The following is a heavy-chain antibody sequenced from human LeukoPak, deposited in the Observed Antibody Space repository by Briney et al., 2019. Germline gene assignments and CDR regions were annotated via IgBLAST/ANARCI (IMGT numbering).Heavy chain of an antibody. CDR2: IYHSGST. V-gene: IGHV4-38-2*02. Sequence: PSETLSLTCTVSGYSISSGYYWGWIRQPPGKGLEWIGSIYHSGSTYYNPSLKSRVTISVDTSKNQFSLKLSSVTAADTAVYYCARVERFGELGLIFDYWGQGTLVTVSS. J-gene: IGHJ4*02. D-gene: IGHD3-10*01. CDR1: GYSISSGYY. CDR3: ARVERFGELGLIFDY.